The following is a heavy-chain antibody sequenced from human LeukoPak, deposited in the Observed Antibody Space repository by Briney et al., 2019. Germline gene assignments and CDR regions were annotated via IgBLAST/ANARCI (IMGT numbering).Heavy chain of an antibody. J-gene: IGHJ4*02. D-gene: IGHD3-9*01. CDR1: GFTFSSYS. V-gene: IGHV3-21*01. Sequence: PGGSLRLSCAASGFTFSSYSMNWVRLAPGKGLEWVASISGSSGSIYYADSVKGRFTISRDNAKNSLYLQMNSLRAEDTAVYYCARANPPAISFFDRWGQGTLVSVSS. CDR3: ARANPPAISFFDR. CDR2: ISGSSGSI.